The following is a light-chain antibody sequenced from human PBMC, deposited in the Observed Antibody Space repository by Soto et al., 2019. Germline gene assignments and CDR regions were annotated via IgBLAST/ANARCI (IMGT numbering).Light chain of an antibody. Sequence: QSVLTQPSSASGTPGQRVSISCSGTSSNVGRNFVYWYRQLPGSAPRLLIQNNDQRPSGVPDRFSGSKSGTSASLAVRGLQSEDEGLYHCAAWDDTLATLVFGGGTKVTVL. V-gene: IGLV1-47*01. CDR3: AAWDDTLATLV. J-gene: IGLJ3*02. CDR2: NND. CDR1: SSNVGRNF.